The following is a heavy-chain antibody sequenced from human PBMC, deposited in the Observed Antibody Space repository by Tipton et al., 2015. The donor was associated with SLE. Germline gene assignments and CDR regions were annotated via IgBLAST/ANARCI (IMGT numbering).Heavy chain of an antibody. V-gene: IGHV4-34*01. D-gene: IGHD3-10*01. CDR3: ARGPSPSGGFDY. Sequence: TLSLTCAVYGGSFSGYYWSWIRQPPGKGLEWIAEINHSGSANYNPSLNSRVTISVDTSKSQVSLKLSSVTAADTAVYYCARGPSPSGGFDYWGQGTLVTVSS. CDR1: GGSFSGYY. CDR2: INHSGSA. J-gene: IGHJ4*02.